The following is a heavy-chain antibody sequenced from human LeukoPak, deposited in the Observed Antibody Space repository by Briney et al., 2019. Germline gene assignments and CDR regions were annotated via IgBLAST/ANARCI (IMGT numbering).Heavy chain of an antibody. V-gene: IGHV3-74*01. Sequence: GGSLRLSCAASRFTFADYWMHWVRQAPGKGLVWVSRIDSDGGDTIYADSVKGRFTIFRDNAEDTLYLQMSSLSAEDTLYLQMSSLSAEDTAVYYCARVDGWAYSGYDAFAFLRAPWGQGTLVTVSS. CDR1: RFTFADYW. CDR2: IDSDGGDT. D-gene: IGHD5-12*01. CDR3: SSLSAEDTAVYYCARVDGWAYSGYDAFAFLRAP. J-gene: IGHJ5*02.